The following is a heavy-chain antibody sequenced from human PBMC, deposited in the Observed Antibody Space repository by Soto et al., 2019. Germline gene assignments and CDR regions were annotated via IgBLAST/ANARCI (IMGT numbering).Heavy chain of an antibody. CDR3: TSPGYSSGWPQGFDY. CDR1: GFTFGDYA. J-gene: IGHJ4*02. D-gene: IGHD6-19*01. Sequence: LRLSCTASGFTFGDYAMSWVRQSPWKWLEWVGFIRSKAYGGTTEYAASVKGRFTISRDDSKSIAYLQMNSLKTEDTAVCYCTSPGYSSGWPQGFDYWGQGTLVTVSS. V-gene: IGHV3-49*04. CDR2: IRSKAYGGTT.